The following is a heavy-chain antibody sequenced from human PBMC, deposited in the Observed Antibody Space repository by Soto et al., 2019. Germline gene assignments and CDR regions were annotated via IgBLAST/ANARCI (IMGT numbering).Heavy chain of an antibody. V-gene: IGHV1-2*02. D-gene: IGHD3-10*01. CDR3: ARVPLYGSGSYWVY. CDR1: GYTFTGYY. J-gene: IGHJ4*02. CDR2: INPNSGGT. Sequence: GASVKVSCKASGYTFTGYYMHWVRQAPGQGFEWMGWINPNSGGTNYAQKFQGRVTMTRDTSISTAYMELSRLRSDDTAVYYCARVPLYGSGSYWVYWGQGTLVTVSS.